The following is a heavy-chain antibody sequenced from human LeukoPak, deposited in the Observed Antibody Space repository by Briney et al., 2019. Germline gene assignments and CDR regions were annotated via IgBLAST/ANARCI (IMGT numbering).Heavy chain of an antibody. D-gene: IGHD4-17*01. J-gene: IGHJ4*02. Sequence: PGGSLRLSCAASGFIFSSYAMHWVRQAPGKGLEWVAVISYDGSNKYFADSVKGRFTISRDNSKSTLYLQMNSLRAEDTAVYYCAREGPLRNYGDYGLGIDYWGQGTLVTVSS. CDR3: AREGPLRNYGDYGLGIDY. CDR1: GFIFSSYA. V-gene: IGHV3-30*04. CDR2: ISYDGSNK.